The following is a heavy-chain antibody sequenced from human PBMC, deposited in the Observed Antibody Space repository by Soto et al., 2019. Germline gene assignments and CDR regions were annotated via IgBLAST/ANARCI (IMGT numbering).Heavy chain of an antibody. V-gene: IGHV3-23*01. CDR3: AKPYGGKVGDALDL. CDR1: GFTFRIYA. CDR2: ISDNADSA. D-gene: IGHD2-15*01. Sequence: EVQLLESGGGLVQPGGSLRLSCAASGFTFRIYAMSWVRQVPGKGLEWVSTISDNADSAYYADSVKGRFTISRDNSKNTLDLRMNGLRADDTAVYYGAKPYGGKVGDALDLWGQGTTVTVSS. J-gene: IGHJ3*01.